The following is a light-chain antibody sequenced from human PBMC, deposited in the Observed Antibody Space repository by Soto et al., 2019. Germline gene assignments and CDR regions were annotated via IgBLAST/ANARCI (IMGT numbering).Light chain of an antibody. CDR1: GSDVGGGYY. V-gene: IGLV1-40*01. Sequence: QSALTQPPSVSGSPGQCITISCTGIGSDVGGGYYVPWYQQLPGIAPKLLIFETTKRPSGISSRFSGSKYANSASLTITGLQPEDEADYFCQSFDTNSNAVVFGTGTRLTVL. CDR2: ETT. J-gene: IGLJ1*01. CDR3: QSFDTNSNAVV.